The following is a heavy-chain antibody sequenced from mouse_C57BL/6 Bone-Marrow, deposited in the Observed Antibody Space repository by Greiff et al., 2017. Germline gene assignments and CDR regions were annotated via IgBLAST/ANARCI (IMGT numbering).Heavy chain of an antibody. CDR3: ARAGGWLLLFAY. J-gene: IGHJ3*01. Sequence: DVQLQESGPGLVKPSQSLSLTCSVTGYSITSGYYWNWIRQFPGNKLEWMGYISYDGSNNYNPSLKNRISITRDTSKNQFFLKLNSVTTEDTATYYCARAGGWLLLFAYWGQGTLVTVSA. V-gene: IGHV3-6*01. CDR1: GYSITSGYY. CDR2: ISYDGSN. D-gene: IGHD2-3*01.